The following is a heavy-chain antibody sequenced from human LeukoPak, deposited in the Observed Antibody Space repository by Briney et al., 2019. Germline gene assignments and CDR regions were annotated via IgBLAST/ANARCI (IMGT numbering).Heavy chain of an antibody. V-gene: IGHV3-23*01. Sequence: GGSLRLSCAASGFTFSSYGMTWVRQAPGKGLEWVSLVSLSDNIFYADSVKGRFTISRDNSKSTVHLQMDSLRVDDTAVYYCAKVATPNTLDALDIWGQGTLVTVSS. D-gene: IGHD1/OR15-1a*01. CDR3: AKVATPNTLDALDI. CDR1: GFTFSSYG. CDR2: VSLSDNI. J-gene: IGHJ3*02.